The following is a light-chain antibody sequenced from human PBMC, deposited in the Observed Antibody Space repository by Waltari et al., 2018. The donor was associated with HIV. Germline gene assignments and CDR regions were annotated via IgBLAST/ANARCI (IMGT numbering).Light chain of an antibody. CDR2: SKN. V-gene: IGLV1-44*01. J-gene: IGLJ3*02. CDR1: SSNIGTNS. Sequence: QSVLTQPPSASGTPGQRVTISCSGSSSNIGTNSVNWYQQLPATAPKLLIYSKNQRPPGVPDRCSGSKSGTSASLAISGLQSEDEADYFCAAWDDSLNGPVFGGGTKLTVL. CDR3: AAWDDSLNGPV.